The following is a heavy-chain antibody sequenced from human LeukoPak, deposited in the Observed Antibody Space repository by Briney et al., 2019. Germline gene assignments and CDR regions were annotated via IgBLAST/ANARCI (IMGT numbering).Heavy chain of an antibody. J-gene: IGHJ4*02. CDR1: GFAFSNYN. Sequence: GGSLRLSCAASGFAFSNYNMNWVRQAPGKGLEWVSYISSSGSTIYYTDSVKGRFTISRDNAKNSLYLQMNSLRAEDTAVYYCARVYGSGTYLFDYWGQGTLVTVSS. CDR2: ISSSGSTI. CDR3: ARVYGSGTYLFDY. D-gene: IGHD3-10*01. V-gene: IGHV3-48*04.